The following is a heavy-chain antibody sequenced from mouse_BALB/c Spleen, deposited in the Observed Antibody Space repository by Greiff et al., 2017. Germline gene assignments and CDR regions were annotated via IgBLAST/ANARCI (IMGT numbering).Heavy chain of an antibody. J-gene: IGHJ2*01. Sequence: VHLVESGAELARPGASVKLSCKASGYTFTSYWMQWVKQRPGQGLEWIGAIYPGDGDTRYTQKFKGKATLTADKSSSTAYMQLSSLASEDSAVYYCASYGSLDYWGQGTTLTVSS. CDR3: ASYGSLDY. CDR1: GYTFTSYW. V-gene: IGHV1-87*01. CDR2: IYPGDGDT. D-gene: IGHD1-1*01.